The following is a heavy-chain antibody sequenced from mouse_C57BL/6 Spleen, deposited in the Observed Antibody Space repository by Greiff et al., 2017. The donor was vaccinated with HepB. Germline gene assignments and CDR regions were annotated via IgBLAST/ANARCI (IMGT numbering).Heavy chain of an antibody. CDR3: ARSDCTTEVATGGYYFDY. Sequence: EVQLQQSGPELVKPGASVKISCKASGYSFTDYNMNWVKQSNGKSLEWIGVINPNYGTTSYNQKFKGKATLTVDQSSSTAYMQLNSLTSEDSAGYYSARSDCTTEVATGGYYFDYWGQGTTLTVSS. CDR2: INPNYGTT. V-gene: IGHV1-39*01. J-gene: IGHJ2*01. CDR1: GYSFTDYN. D-gene: IGHD1-1*01.